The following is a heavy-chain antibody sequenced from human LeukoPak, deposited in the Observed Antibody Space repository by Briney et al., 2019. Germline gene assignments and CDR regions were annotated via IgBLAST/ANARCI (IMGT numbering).Heavy chain of an antibody. CDR1: GGSFSGYY. J-gene: IGHJ5*02. CDR3: ASGADELNL. CDR2: INHSGST. D-gene: IGHD1-1*01. Sequence: SETLSLTCAVYGGSFSGYYWSWIRQPPGKGLEWIGEINHSGSTNYNPSLKSRVTISVDTSKNQFSLKLSSVTAAVTAVYYCASGADELNLWGQGILVTVSS. V-gene: IGHV4-34*01.